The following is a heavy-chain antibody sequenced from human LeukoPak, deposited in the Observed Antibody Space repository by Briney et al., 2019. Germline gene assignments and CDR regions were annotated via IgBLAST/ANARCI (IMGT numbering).Heavy chain of an antibody. J-gene: IGHJ4*02. CDR3: ARERPDYGGNVDY. V-gene: IGHV3-64*01. D-gene: IGHD4-23*01. Sequence: GGSLRLSCAASGFTFNNYPIHWVRHAPGKGLEYVSAISSNGDNTYYANSVKGRFTVSRDNSKNTVYLQMGSLRPDDMAVYYCARERPDYGGNVDYWGQGTLVTVSS. CDR2: ISSNGDNT. CDR1: GFTFNNYP.